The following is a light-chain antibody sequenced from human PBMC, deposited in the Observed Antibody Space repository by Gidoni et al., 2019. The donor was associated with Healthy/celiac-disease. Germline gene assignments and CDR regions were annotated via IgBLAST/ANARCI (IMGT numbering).Light chain of an antibody. V-gene: IGLV1-40*01. J-gene: IGLJ2*01. CDR1: SSNIGAGYD. Sequence: QSVLTQPPSVYGAPGQRVTISGTGSSSNIGAGYDVHWYQQLPGTAPQPLLNGNSNRPSGVPDRFSGSKSGTAASLAITGLQAEDEADYYCQSYDSSLSAHVVFGGGTKLTVL. CDR3: QSYDSSLSAHVV. CDR2: GNS.